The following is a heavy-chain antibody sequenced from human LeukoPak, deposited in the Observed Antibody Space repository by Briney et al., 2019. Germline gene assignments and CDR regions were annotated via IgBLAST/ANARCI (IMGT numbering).Heavy chain of an antibody. CDR3: AVAVADWFDP. D-gene: IGHD6-19*01. J-gene: IGHJ5*02. CDR1: GGSITSSSYY. CDR2: TYYSGST. Sequence: SETLSLTCTVSGGSITSSSYYWGWIRQPPGKGLEWIGSTYYSGSTYYNPFLKSRVTISVDTSKNQFSLKLSSVTAADTAVYYCAVAVADWFDPWGQGTLVTVSS. V-gene: IGHV4-39*01.